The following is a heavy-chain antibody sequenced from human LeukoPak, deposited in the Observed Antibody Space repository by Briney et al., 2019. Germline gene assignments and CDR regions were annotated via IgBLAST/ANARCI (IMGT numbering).Heavy chain of an antibody. CDR2: IWYDGSNK. D-gene: IGHD6-13*01. CDR1: GFTVSSNY. Sequence: GGSLRLSCAASGFTVSSNYMSWVRQAPGKGLEWVAVIWYDGSNKYYADSVKGRFTISRDNSKNTLYLQMNSLRAEDTAVYYCARGFPLRYSRVFDYWGQGTLVTVSS. CDR3: ARGFPLRYSRVFDY. J-gene: IGHJ4*02. V-gene: IGHV3-33*08.